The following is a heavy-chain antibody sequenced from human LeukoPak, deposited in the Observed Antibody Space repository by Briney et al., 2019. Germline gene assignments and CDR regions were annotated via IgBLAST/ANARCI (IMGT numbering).Heavy chain of an antibody. J-gene: IGHJ4*02. Sequence: GASVKVSCKASGYTFSSYAMNWVRQAPGQRLEWMGWINAGDGNTRHSQKFQGRVTITRDTSASTGYMELNSLTSEDTAVYYCARGYSGYDWDGLDFWGQGTLVTVSS. CDR1: GYTFSSYA. V-gene: IGHV1-3*01. D-gene: IGHD5-12*01. CDR3: ARGYSGYDWDGLDF. CDR2: INAGDGNT.